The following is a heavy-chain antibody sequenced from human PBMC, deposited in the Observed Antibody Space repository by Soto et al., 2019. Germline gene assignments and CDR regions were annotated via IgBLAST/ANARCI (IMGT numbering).Heavy chain of an antibody. V-gene: IGHV3-33*07. D-gene: IGHD3-10*01. CDR2: IWYDGSIK. CDR1: GFAFSKYG. CDR3: ARDMGFSDY. Sequence: PGGSLRVSCAASGFAFSKYGMYWVRQAPGKGLEWVAVIWYDGSIKYYADSVKGRLTISRDNSKNTLYLQMSSLRVEDTGVYCCARDMGFSDYWGQGTQVTVSS. J-gene: IGHJ4*02.